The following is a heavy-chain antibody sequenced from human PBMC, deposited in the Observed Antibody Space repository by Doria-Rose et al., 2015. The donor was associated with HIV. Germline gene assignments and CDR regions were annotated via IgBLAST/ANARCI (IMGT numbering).Heavy chain of an antibody. CDR1: GVSLSSPGMG. V-gene: IGHV2-26*01. CDR2: IFSDDER. D-gene: IGHD6-13*01. CDR3: ARIKSSRWYHKYYFDF. J-gene: IGHJ4*02. Sequence: QVTLKESGPVLVKPTETLTRTCTVSGVSLSSPGMGVSWTRQPPGKALEWLANIFSDDERSYKTSLKSRLTISRATSKSQVVLTMTDMDPVDTATYYCARIKSSRWYHKYYFDFWGQGTLVIVSA.